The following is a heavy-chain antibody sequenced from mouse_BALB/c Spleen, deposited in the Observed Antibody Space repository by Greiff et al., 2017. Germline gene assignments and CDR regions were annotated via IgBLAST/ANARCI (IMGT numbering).Heavy chain of an antibody. CDR1: GYTFTSYN. J-gene: IGHJ2*01. D-gene: IGHD1-1*01. CDR2: IYPGNGDT. Sequence: QVQLQQPGAELVKPGASVKMSCKASGYTFTSYNMHWVKQTPGQGLEWIGAIYPGNGDTSYNQKFKGKATLTADKSSSTAYMQLSSLTSEDSAVYYCARTGVLRYFDYWGQGTTLTVSS. V-gene: IGHV1-12*01. CDR3: ARTGVLRYFDY.